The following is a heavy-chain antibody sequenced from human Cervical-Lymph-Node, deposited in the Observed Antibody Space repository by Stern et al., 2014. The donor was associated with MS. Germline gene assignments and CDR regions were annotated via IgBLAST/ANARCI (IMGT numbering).Heavy chain of an antibody. CDR1: RGSISSSSYC. D-gene: IGHD3-9*01. Sequence: QLQLQESGPGLVKPSETLSLTCTVSRGSISSSSYCWGWIRQPPGKGLEWIGIIYESGTTYYNPSLKGQVTISVDPSKNQFSLKLNFVTAADTAMYYCATPGDYGILTGFRDWGQGTLVTVSS. V-gene: IGHV4-39*01. CDR3: ATPGDYGILTGFRD. J-gene: IGHJ4*02. CDR2: IYESGTT.